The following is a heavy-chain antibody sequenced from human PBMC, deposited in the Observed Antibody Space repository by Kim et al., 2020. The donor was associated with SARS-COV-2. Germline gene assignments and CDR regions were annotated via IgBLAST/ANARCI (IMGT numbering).Heavy chain of an antibody. J-gene: IGHJ4*02. V-gene: IGHV1-3*01. CDR3: VRDMNPTVYDY. Sequence: ASVKVSCKPSGYTFKIYPIHWLRQAPGQTLAWMGWVNAANDQTKYSQKFQRRITISRDTSANTAYMELRSMTTKNTAIYYCVRDMNPTVYDYWGQGTLVT. CDR1: GYTFKIYP. D-gene: IGHD4-4*01. CDR2: VNAANDQT.